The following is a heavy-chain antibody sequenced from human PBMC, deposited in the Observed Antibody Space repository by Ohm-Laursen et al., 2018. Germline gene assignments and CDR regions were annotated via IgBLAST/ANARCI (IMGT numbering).Heavy chain of an antibody. Sequence: SLRLSCAASGFTFSSYAMSWVRQAPEKGLEWVSGLSGSGHDTYYTDSVKGRFTISRDNSKNTLYLQMNGLRAEDTAVYYCAKTRYFGRGSCDFDYWGQGTLVTVSS. V-gene: IGHV3-23*01. CDR3: AKTRYFGRGSCDFDY. J-gene: IGHJ4*02. CDR1: GFTFSSYA. CDR2: LSGSGHDT. D-gene: IGHD3-9*01.